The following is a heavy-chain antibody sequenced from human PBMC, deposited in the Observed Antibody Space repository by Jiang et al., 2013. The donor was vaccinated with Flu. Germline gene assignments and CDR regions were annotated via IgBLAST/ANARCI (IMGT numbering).Heavy chain of an antibody. Sequence: VKVLLARLLVTVLVSMVSAGCDRPLDKGLSGWGGLAGYNGSTDYAQKFQGRLTLTTDTSTSTAYMELRSLRSDDTAMYYCARVDYYDSSGYYNYWGQGTLVTVSS. V-gene: IGHV1-18*01. CDR1: VTVLVSMV. CDR2: LAGYNGST. CDR3: ARVDYYDSSGYYNY. D-gene: IGHD3-22*01. J-gene: IGHJ4*02.